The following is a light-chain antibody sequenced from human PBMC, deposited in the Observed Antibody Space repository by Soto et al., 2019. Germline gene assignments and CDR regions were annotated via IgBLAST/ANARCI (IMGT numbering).Light chain of an antibody. J-gene: IGLJ7*01. V-gene: IGLV2-14*03. CDR3: TSYTSTNIPM. CDR1: SSDVGGYDY. CDR2: DVS. Sequence: QSVLTQPASVSGSPGQSITISCTGTSSDVGGYDYVSWYQHHPGKAPKLMIFDVSHRPSGVSDRFSESKSANTASLTISVLQSDDEADYYCTSYTSTNIPMFRGGTQLTVL.